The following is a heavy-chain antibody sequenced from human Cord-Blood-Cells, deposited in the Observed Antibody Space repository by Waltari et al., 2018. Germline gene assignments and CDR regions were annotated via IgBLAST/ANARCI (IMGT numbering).Heavy chain of an antibody. J-gene: IGHJ3*02. D-gene: IGHD5-12*01. CDR1: GYTFTAYY. CDR3: ARAAASYNSGYDYEGDAFDI. Sequence: QVQLVQSGAEVKKPGASVKVSCKASGYTFTAYYMHWVRQAPGQGLEWMGWINPNSGGTNYAQKFQGWVTMTRDTSISTAYMELSRLRSDDTAVYYCARAAASYNSGYDYEGDAFDIWGQGTMVTVSS. CDR2: INPNSGGT. V-gene: IGHV1-2*04.